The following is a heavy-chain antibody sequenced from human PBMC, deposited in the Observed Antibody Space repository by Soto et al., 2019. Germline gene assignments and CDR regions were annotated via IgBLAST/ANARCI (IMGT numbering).Heavy chain of an antibody. V-gene: IGHV1-46*01. D-gene: IGHD3-10*01. Sequence: QVQLVQSGAEVKKPGASVKVSCKASGYTFTSYYMHWERQAPGQGLEWMGIINPSGGSTSYAQKFEGRVNMTRATSTSTVYMEVSSLRSEDTAVYYCARDHLGSGSSRSMDVWGQGTTVTVSS. J-gene: IGHJ6*02. CDR3: ARDHLGSGSSRSMDV. CDR2: INPSGGST. CDR1: GYTFTSYY.